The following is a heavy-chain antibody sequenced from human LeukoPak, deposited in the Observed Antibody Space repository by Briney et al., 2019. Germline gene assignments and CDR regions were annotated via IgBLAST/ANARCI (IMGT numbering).Heavy chain of an antibody. CDR2: IWSDGSNS. J-gene: IGHJ4*02. Sequence: PGGSLRLSCAASGFTFTSFTMHWVRQAPGKGLEWVALIWSDGSNSGYADSVKGRFTISRDNSKNTVSLQMNRLTAEDTAVYYCTRENPAGRQYFDSWGQGTLVTVSS. CDR1: GFTFTSFT. CDR3: TRENPAGRQYFDS. V-gene: IGHV3-33*01.